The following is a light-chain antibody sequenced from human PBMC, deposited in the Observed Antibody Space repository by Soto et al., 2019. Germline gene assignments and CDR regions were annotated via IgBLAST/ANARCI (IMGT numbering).Light chain of an antibody. V-gene: IGLV2-14*01. CDR2: DVS. J-gene: IGLJ2*01. Sequence: QSALTQPASVSGSPGQSITISCTGTSSDVGGYNYVSWYQQHPGKAPKLMIYDVSNRPSGVSNRFSGSKSGNTASLTISGLQAEDEDDYNCNSYTSRSTLVVFGGGTKLTVL. CDR1: SSDVGGYNY. CDR3: NSYTSRSTLVV.